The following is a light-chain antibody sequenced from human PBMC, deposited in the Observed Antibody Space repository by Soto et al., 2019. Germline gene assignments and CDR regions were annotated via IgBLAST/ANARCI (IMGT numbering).Light chain of an antibody. V-gene: IGKV3-15*01. CDR3: QQYNNWPWT. CDR2: SAS. Sequence: TQSPSTLSASVADGVTITCRASQSISDTLAWYQQKPGQAPRLLIYSASRGATGFPARFSGSGSGTDFTPTISSLPSEDFAVYYCQQYNNWPWTFGQGTNVDIK. J-gene: IGKJ1*01. CDR1: QSISDT.